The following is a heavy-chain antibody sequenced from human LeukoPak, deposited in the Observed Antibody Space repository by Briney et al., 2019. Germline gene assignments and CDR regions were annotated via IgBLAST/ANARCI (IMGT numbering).Heavy chain of an antibody. Sequence: GGSLRLSCAASGFTFRNYYMTWIRQAPGKGLEWVSYISASGDTIYYGDSVRGRFSISRDNAKNSLYLDMNTLKAEDTAVYYCARDPSWEILSYFDYWGQGTLVTVSS. CDR1: GFTFRNYY. CDR3: ARDPSWEILSYFDY. V-gene: IGHV3-11*04. CDR2: ISASGDTI. D-gene: IGHD1-26*01. J-gene: IGHJ4*02.